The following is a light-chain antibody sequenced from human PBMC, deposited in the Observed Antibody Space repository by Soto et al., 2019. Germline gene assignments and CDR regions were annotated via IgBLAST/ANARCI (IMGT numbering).Light chain of an antibody. CDR2: DVR. CDR3: TSYTSSSTLYV. Sequence: QSALTQPASVSGSSGQSITISCTGTSSDVGGYNYVSWYQQHPGRAPKLMIYDVRNRASGASNRFSGSKSGNTASLTISGLQAEDEADYYCTSYTSSSTLYVFGTGTKVTVL. CDR1: SSDVGGYNY. V-gene: IGLV2-14*01. J-gene: IGLJ1*01.